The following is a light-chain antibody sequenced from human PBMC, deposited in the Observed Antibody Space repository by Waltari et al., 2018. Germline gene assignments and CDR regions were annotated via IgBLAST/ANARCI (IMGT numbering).Light chain of an antibody. CDR3: MQTLRTWT. V-gene: IGKV2-28*01. Sequence: IVMTQSPLSLPVTPGEPASIPCRSSQSLLHDNGYYDLDWYLQKPGQSPQLLIFLASSRAPGVPDRFSGSGSGTDFTLKISRVEAEDVGVYYCMQTLRTWTFGQGTELEI. CDR1: QSLLHDNGYYD. CDR2: LAS. J-gene: IGKJ1*01.